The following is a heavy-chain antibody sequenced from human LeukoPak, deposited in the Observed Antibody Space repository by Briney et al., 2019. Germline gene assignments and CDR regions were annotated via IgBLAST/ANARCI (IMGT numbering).Heavy chain of an antibody. V-gene: IGHV1-69*13. CDR2: IIPIFGTA. CDR1: GGTFSNYA. Sequence: SVKVSCKASGGTFSNYAISWVRQAPGQGLEWMGGIIPIFGTANYAQKFQGRVTITADESTSTAYMELSSLRSEDTAVYYCARDNRWEPNDLRYYPLNYYYGMDVWGQGTTVTVSS. D-gene: IGHD1-26*01. CDR3: ARDNRWEPNDLRYYPLNYYYGMDV. J-gene: IGHJ6*02.